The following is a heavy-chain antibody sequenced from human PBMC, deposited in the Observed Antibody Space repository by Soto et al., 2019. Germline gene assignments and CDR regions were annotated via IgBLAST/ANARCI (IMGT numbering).Heavy chain of an antibody. CDR2: ISGGGGKT. V-gene: IGHV3-23*01. Sequence: GGSLRLSCAASGFTFSSFAMSWVRQAPGKGLEWVSAISGGGGKTYYADSVKGRFTISRDNSKNTLYLQMNSLRAEDTAVYYCTKPSSGWADSFDYWGQGTLVTVSS. J-gene: IGHJ4*02. CDR1: GFTFSSFA. CDR3: TKPSSGWADSFDY. D-gene: IGHD6-19*01.